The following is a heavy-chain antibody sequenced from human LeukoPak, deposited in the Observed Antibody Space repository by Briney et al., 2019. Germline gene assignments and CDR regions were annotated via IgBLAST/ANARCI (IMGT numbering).Heavy chain of an antibody. CDR3: AREGWELLPVGDAFDI. CDR1: GFTFSSYE. Sequence: GGSLRLSCAASGFTFSSYEMNWVRQAPGKGLEWVSYISSSGSTIYYADSVKGRFTISRDNAKNSLYLQMNSLRAEDTAVYYCAREGWELLPVGDAFDIWGQGTMVTVSS. CDR2: ISSSGSTI. J-gene: IGHJ3*02. D-gene: IGHD1-26*01. V-gene: IGHV3-48*03.